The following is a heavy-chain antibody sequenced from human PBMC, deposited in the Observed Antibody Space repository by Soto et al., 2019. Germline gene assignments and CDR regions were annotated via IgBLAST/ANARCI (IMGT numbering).Heavy chain of an antibody. CDR3: ARGHSIFYGMDV. Sequence: EVQLVESGGGLVQPGGSLRLSCAASGFTVSSNYMSWVRQAPGKGLEWVSVIYSGGSTYYADSVKGRFTISRDNSKNTLFLQMNSLRAEATALYYCARGHSIFYGMDVWGQGTTVTVSS. D-gene: IGHD2-21*01. V-gene: IGHV3-66*01. CDR1: GFTVSSNY. J-gene: IGHJ6*02. CDR2: IYSGGST.